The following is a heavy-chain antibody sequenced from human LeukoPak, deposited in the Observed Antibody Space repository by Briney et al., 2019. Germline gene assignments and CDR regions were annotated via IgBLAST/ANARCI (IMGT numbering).Heavy chain of an antibody. D-gene: IGHD2-21*02. Sequence: GASVKVSCKASGYTFTSYYVHWVRQAPGQGLGRMGIINPSGGSTSYAQKFQGRVTMTRDTSTSTVYMELSSLRSEDTAVYYCARAGGGDCCRDYYFDYWGQGTLVTVSS. CDR2: INPSGGST. V-gene: IGHV1-46*01. CDR3: ARAGGGDCCRDYYFDY. J-gene: IGHJ4*02. CDR1: GYTFTSYY.